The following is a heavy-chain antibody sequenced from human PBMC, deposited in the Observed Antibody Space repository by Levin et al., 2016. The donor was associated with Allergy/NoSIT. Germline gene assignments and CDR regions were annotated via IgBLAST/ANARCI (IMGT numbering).Heavy chain of an antibody. Sequence: SLKISCAASGFTFDDYAMHWVRQVPGKGLDWVSGISWNSRIIGYADSVKGRFTISRDSAKNSLYLQMNSLRPEDTAFYYCAKDGSSDYYYGMDVWGQGTTVTVSS. J-gene: IGHJ6*02. CDR1: GFTFDDYA. CDR3: AKDGSSDYYYGMDV. V-gene: IGHV3-9*01. D-gene: IGHD6-25*01. CDR2: ISWNSRII.